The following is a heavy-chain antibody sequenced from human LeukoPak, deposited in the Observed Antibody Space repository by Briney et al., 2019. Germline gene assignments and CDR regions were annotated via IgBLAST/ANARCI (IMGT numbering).Heavy chain of an antibody. CDR3: ERSFYYGSGSGT. J-gene: IGHJ5*02. Sequence: GGSLRLSCAASGFTFSSYSMNWVRQAPGKGLGWVSYISSSSSTIYYADSVKGRFTISRDNAKNSLYLQMNSLRAEDTAVYYCERSFYYGSGSGTWGQGTLVTVSS. CDR1: GFTFSSYS. CDR2: ISSSSSTI. D-gene: IGHD3-10*01. V-gene: IGHV3-48*01.